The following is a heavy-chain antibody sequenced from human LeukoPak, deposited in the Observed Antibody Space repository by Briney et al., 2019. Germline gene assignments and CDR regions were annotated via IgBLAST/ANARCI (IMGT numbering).Heavy chain of an antibody. CDR1: GGSISSSNYY. D-gene: IGHD5-12*01. CDR3: ARFSRWLPFES. Sequence: SETLSLTCIVSGGSISSSNYYGGWIRQPPGKGLEWIGTIHYGGSTYYNPSLKSRVTVSVDTSKNQFSLALSSVTAADTAVYYCARFSRWLPFESWGQGTLVTVSS. CDR2: IHYGGST. J-gene: IGHJ4*02. V-gene: IGHV4-39*01.